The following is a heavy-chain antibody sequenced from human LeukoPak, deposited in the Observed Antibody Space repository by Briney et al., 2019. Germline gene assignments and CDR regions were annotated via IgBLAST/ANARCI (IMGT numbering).Heavy chain of an antibody. CDR2: IIPILGIA. D-gene: IGHD1-26*01. J-gene: IGHJ4*02. CDR3: AREGFRDDGADY. CDR1: GYTFTSYA. Sequence: SVKVSCKASGYTFTSYAISWVRQAPGQGLEWMGRIIPILGIANYAQKFQGRVTITADKSTSTAYMELSSLRSEDTAVYYCAREGFRDDGADYWGQGTLVTVSS. V-gene: IGHV1-69*04.